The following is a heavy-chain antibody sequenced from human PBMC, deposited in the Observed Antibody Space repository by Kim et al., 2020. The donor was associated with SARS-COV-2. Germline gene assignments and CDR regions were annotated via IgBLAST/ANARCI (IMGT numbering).Heavy chain of an antibody. D-gene: IGHD3-3*01. J-gene: IGHJ4*02. CDR2: ISSSGSTI. CDR1: GFTFSSYE. V-gene: IGHV3-48*03. Sequence: GGSLRLSCAASGFTFSSYEMNWVRQAPGKGLEWDSYISSSGSTIYYADSVKGRFTISRDNAKNSLYLQMNSLRAEDTAVYYCARAGVYYDFWSGYLLGFDYWGQGTLVTVSS. CDR3: ARAGVYYDFWSGYLLGFDY.